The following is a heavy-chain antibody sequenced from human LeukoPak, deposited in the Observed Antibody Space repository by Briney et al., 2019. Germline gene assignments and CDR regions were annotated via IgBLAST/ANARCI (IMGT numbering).Heavy chain of an antibody. D-gene: IGHD3-10*01. J-gene: IGHJ4*02. CDR1: GFTFSSYA. V-gene: IGHV3-64*01. CDR3: AKDRALDY. Sequence: GGSLRLSCAASGFTFSSYAMHWVRQAPGKGLEYVSGISNNGGSTYYANSVKGRFTISRDNSKNTLYLQMNSLRAEDTAVYYCAKDRALDYWGQGTLVTVSS. CDR2: ISNNGGST.